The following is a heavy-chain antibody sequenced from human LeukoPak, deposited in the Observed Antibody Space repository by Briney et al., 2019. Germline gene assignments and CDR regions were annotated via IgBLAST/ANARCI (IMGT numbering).Heavy chain of an antibody. Sequence: ASVRVSCKAPGYTFTSYVIHWGRQAPGQRLEWMGWINAGNGNTKYSQEFQDRVTITRDTSASTVYMELSSLRSGDMAVYYCARARYETRIWPKSRYDYYHYMDVWGKGTTVTVSS. CDR3: ARARYETRIWPKSRYDYYHYMDV. D-gene: IGHD2-15*01. V-gene: IGHV1-3*03. J-gene: IGHJ6*03. CDR1: GYTFTSYV. CDR2: INAGNGNT.